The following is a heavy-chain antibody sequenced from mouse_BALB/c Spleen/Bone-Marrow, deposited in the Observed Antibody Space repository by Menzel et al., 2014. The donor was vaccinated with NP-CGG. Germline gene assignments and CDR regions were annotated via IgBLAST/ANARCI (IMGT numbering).Heavy chain of an antibody. D-gene: IGHD2-2*01. V-gene: IGHV1-76*01. Sequence: QVQLQQSGAELVRPGASVKLSCKTSGYIFTSYWIHWVKQRSGRGLEWIARIYPGSGSTYYNEKFEGKATLTADKSSSTAYMQLSSLKAEDSAVYFCASGVTTGWFVYWGQGTLVTVSA. J-gene: IGHJ3*01. CDR2: IYPGSGST. CDR1: GYIFTSYW. CDR3: ASGVTTGWFVY.